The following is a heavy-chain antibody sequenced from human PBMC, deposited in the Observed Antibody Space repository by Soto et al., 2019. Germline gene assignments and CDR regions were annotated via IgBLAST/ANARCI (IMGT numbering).Heavy chain of an antibody. V-gene: IGHV4-4*07. CDR3: AGEAYSRDYFDY. Sequence: SETLSLTCTVSGGSISSYYWSWIRQPAGKGLEWIGRIYTSGSTNYNPSLKNRVTMSVDTSKNQFSLKLSSVTAADTAVYYCAGEAYSRDYFDYWGQGTLVTVSS. D-gene: IGHD6-13*01. CDR1: GGSISSYY. J-gene: IGHJ4*02. CDR2: IYTSGST.